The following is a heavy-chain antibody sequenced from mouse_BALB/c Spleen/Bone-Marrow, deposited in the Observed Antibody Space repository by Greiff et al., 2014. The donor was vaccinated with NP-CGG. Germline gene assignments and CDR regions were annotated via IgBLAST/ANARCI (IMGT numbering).Heavy chain of an antibody. CDR3: ARQLYGNYAY. CDR1: GYSFTGYY. V-gene: IGHV1S30*01. D-gene: IGHD2-10*02. J-gene: IGHJ3*01. Sequence: EVKLVESGPELVKPGPSAKISCKASGYSFTGYYMHWVKQSHGKSLEWIGEINPYNGGTSYNQKFKGKATLTVDTSSSTAFMELHSLTSEDSLVYYCARQLYGNYAYWGQGTLVTVSA. CDR2: INPYNGGT.